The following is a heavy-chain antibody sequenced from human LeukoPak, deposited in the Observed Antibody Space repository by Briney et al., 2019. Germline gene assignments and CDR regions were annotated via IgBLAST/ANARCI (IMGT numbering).Heavy chain of an antibody. D-gene: IGHD2-15*01. Sequence: SETLSLTCTVSGGSISSSSYYWGWIRQPPGKGLEWIGSIYYSGSTYYNPSLKSRVTISVDTSKNQYSLKLSSVTAADTAVYYCARSIAFATGYFDYWGQGTLVTVSS. CDR3: ARSIAFATGYFDY. V-gene: IGHV4-39*07. J-gene: IGHJ4*02. CDR2: IYYSGST. CDR1: GGSISSSSYY.